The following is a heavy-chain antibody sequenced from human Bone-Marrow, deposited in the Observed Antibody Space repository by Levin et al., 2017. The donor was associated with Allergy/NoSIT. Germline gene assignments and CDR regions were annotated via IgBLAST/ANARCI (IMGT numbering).Heavy chain of an antibody. J-gene: IGHJ6*03. Sequence: PSETLSLTCPVPGGSVSFGDYFWSWIRQPAGKGLEWIGVIHSSGLTSYNSSLMGRVTILGDTSNNQLSLELTSVTPADSAVDYCARGKGTHYYGSGSLSAYYYMDVWDKVTTVTVSS. D-gene: IGHD3-10*01. CDR2: IHSSGLT. CDR1: GGSVSFGDYF. CDR3: ARGKGTHYYGSGSLSAYYYMDV. V-gene: IGHV4-61*02.